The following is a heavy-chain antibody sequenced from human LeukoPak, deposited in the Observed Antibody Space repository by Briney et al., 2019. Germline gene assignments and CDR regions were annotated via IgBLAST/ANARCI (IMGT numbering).Heavy chain of an antibody. CDR3: ARGLGSSTSFSYYYYGMDV. D-gene: IGHD2-2*01. V-gene: IGHV4-34*01. CDR2: INHSGST. J-gene: IGHJ6*02. CDR1: GGSISSYY. Sequence: SETLSLTCTVSGGSISSYYWSWIRQPPGKGLEWIGEINHSGSTNYNPSLKSRVTVSVDTSKNQFSLKLSSVTAADTAVYYCARGLGSSTSFSYYYYGMDVWGQGTTVTVSS.